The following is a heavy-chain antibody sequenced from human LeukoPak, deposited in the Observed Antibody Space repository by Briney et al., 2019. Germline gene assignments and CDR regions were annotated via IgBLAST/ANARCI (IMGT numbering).Heavy chain of an antibody. Sequence: SETLSLTCTVSGGSISSGSYYWSWIRQPAGKGLEWIGRIYTXXXXXXNPSLKSRVTISVDTSKNQFSLKLSSVTAADTAVYYCAXXXXGWFDPWGQGTLVTVSS. CDR1: GGSISSGSYY. CDR3: AXXXXGWFDP. CDR2: IYTXXXX. V-gene: IGHV4-61*02. J-gene: IGHJ5*02.